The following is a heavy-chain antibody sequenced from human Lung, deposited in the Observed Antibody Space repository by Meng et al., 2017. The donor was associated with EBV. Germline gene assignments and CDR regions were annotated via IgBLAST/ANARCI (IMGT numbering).Heavy chain of an antibody. Sequence: VQLVESGGGLVHPGGSLGLSCAVSGFSFSRFWMHWVRQVPGKGLVWVARTNEDGGITTYADSVKGRFIISRDNTRNTLYLQMYGLRDDDTGVYFCSRDLAGPFDDWGQGTLVTVSS. CDR1: GFSFSRFW. V-gene: IGHV3-74*01. CDR3: SRDLAGPFDD. J-gene: IGHJ4*02. CDR2: TNEDGGIT.